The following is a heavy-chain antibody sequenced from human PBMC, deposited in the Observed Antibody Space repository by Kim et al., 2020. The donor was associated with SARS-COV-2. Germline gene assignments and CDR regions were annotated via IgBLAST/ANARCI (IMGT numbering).Heavy chain of an antibody. V-gene: IGHV5-10-1*01. CDR1: GYSFTSYW. CDR3: ARPGGYSSSPGMGYYYGMDV. Sequence: GESLKISCKGSGYSFTSYWISWVRQMPGKGLEWMGRIDPSDSYTNYSPSFQGHVTISADKSISTAYLQWSSLKASDTAMYYCARPGGYSSSPGMGYYYGMDVWGQGTTVTVSS. J-gene: IGHJ6*02. CDR2: IDPSDSYT. D-gene: IGHD6-6*01.